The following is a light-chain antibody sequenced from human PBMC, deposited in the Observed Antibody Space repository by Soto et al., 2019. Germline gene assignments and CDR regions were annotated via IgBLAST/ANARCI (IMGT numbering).Light chain of an antibody. CDR2: QDS. V-gene: IGLV3-1*01. CDR3: QVWDSSAAV. J-gene: IGLJ1*01. Sequence: SYELTQPPSVSVSPGQTASITCSGDKLGDKYACWYQQKPGQSPVLVIYQDSKRPSGIPERFSGSNSGNTATLTISGTQAMDEADYYCQVWDSSAAVCGTGTKVTVL. CDR1: KLGDKY.